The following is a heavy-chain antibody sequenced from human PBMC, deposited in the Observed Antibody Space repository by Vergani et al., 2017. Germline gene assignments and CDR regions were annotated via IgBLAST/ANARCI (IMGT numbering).Heavy chain of an antibody. CDR2: IYYSGST. V-gene: IGHV4-31*03. CDR3: ARALAGYDFWSDYYDYYYYMDV. Sequence: QVQLQESGPGLVKPSQTLYLTRTVPGGPISSGGYYWSSIRQHPGKGLEWIGYIYYSGSTYYNPSLKRRVTISVETSKNQFSLKLSSVTAENTAVYYCARALAGYDFWSDYYDYYYYMDVWGKGTTVTVSS. J-gene: IGHJ6*03. CDR1: GGPISSGGYY. D-gene: IGHD3-3*01.